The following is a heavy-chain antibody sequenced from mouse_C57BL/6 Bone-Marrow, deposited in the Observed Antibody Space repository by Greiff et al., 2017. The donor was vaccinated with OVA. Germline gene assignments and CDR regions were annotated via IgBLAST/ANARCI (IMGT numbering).Heavy chain of an antibody. CDR2: IYPRSGNT. V-gene: IGHV1-81*01. J-gene: IGHJ1*03. D-gene: IGHD2-3*01. Sequence: VNVVESGAELARPGASVKLSCKASGYTFTSYGISWVKQRTGQGLEWIGEIYPRSGNTYYNEKFKGKATLTADKSSSTAYMELRSLTSEDSAVYFCARSKVYDGYFFYWYFDVWGTGTTVTVSS. CDR3: ARSKVYDGYFFYWYFDV. CDR1: GYTFTSYG.